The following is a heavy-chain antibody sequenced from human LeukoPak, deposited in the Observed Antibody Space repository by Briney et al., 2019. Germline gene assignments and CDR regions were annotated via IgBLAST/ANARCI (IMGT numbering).Heavy chain of an antibody. J-gene: IGHJ5*02. Sequence: ASVKVSCKASGYTFTSYDINWVRQASGQGLEWMGWMNPNSGNTGYAQKFQGRVTMTRNTSISTAYMELSSLRSEDTAVYYCARGEEWLLDWFDPWGQGTLVTVSS. CDR2: MNPNSGNT. V-gene: IGHV1-8*01. D-gene: IGHD6-19*01. CDR3: ARGEEWLLDWFDP. CDR1: GYTFTSYD.